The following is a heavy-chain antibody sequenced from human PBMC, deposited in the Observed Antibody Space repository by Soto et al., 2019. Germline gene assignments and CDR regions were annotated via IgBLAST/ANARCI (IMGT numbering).Heavy chain of an antibody. J-gene: IGHJ4*02. CDR2: IYYSGST. CDR1: GGSISSGGYY. Sequence: PSETLSLTCTVSGGSISSGGYYWSWIRQDPGKGLEWIGYIYYSGSTYYNPSLKSRVTISVDTSKNQFSLKLSSVTAADTAVYYCATLNYYDSSGYYYVPRFDYWGQGTLVTVSS. V-gene: IGHV4-31*03. CDR3: ATLNYYDSSGYYYVPRFDY. D-gene: IGHD3-22*01.